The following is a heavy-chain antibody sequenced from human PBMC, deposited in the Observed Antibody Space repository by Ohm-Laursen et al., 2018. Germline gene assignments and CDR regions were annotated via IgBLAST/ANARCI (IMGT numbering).Heavy chain of an antibody. J-gene: IGHJ4*02. D-gene: IGHD2-15*01. CDR2: IYDSGST. CDR3: ARSECSGGTCYFDY. Sequence: SQTLSLTCTVSGGSIRNYFWSWIRQPPGKGLEWIGYIYDSGSTNYNPSLKSRVSILVDTSKNQFSLKLSSVTTSDTAVYFCARSECSGGTCYFDYWGQGTLVTVSS. V-gene: IGHV4-59*01. CDR1: GGSIRNYF.